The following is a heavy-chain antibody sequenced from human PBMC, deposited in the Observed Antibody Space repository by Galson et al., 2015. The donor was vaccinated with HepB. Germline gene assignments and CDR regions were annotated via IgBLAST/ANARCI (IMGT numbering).Heavy chain of an antibody. Sequence: SLRLSCAPSGYNYSRHGIHWVRQAPGTGLDCVAIIWHDGSNQLYADSVKGRFTISRDNSKNTLYLQMNSLRAEDAAVYYCVRESLMAMFTIVLWGRGTLVTVSS. V-gene: IGHV3-33*01. J-gene: IGHJ4*02. CDR3: VRESLMAMFTIVL. CDR2: IWHDGSNQ. CDR1: GYNYSRHG. D-gene: IGHD5-18*01.